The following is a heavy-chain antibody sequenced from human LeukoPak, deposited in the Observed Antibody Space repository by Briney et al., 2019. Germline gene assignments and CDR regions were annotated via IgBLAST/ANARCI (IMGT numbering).Heavy chain of an antibody. J-gene: IGHJ4*02. D-gene: IGHD6-13*01. CDR1: GFTFSNAW. Sequence: GGSLRLSCAASGFTFSNAWMSWVRQAPGKGLEWVGRIKSKTDGGTTDYAAPVKGRFTISRDDSKNTLYLQMNSLKTEDTAVYYCTTHREETAAGLFDYWGQGTLATVSS. CDR3: TTHREETAAGLFDY. CDR2: IKSKTDGGTT. V-gene: IGHV3-15*01.